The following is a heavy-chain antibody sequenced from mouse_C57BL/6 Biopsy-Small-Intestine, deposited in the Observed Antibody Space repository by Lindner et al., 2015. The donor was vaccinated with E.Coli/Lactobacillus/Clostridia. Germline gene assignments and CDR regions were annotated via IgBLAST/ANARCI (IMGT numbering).Heavy chain of an antibody. D-gene: IGHD1-1*01. V-gene: IGHV1-74*01. CDR2: ISAYDGNT. Sequence: SVKVSCKASGYSFTNYAISWVRQAPGRGLEVMGWISAYDGNTNYANTFLGRVTMTRDTSTSTAYMELTSLRPDDTAVYYCASHFSTADSSGYYNYWGQGTLVTVSS. J-gene: IGHJ4*01. CDR1: GYSFTNYA. CDR3: ASHFSTADSSGYYNY.